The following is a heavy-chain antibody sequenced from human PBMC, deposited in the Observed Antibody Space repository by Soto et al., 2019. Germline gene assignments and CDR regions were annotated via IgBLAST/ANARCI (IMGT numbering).Heavy chain of an antibody. J-gene: IGHJ4*02. CDR3: AGTKAARRRLDY. D-gene: IGHD6-6*01. CDR2: IYYSGST. V-gene: IGHV4-30-4*01. Sequence: SETLSLTCTVFSGSISSGDYYWTWIRQPPGKGLEWIGYIYYSGSTYYNSSLKSRVTISIDTSKNQFSLNLSSVTAADTAVYYCAGTKAARRRLDYWGQGTLVTVSS. CDR1: SGSISSGDYY.